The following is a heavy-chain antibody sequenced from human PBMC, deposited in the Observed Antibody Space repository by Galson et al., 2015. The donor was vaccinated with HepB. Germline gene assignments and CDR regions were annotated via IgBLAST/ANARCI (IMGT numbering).Heavy chain of an antibody. CDR3: ASGSSSWKSNYFDY. CDR1: GGTFSSYA. J-gene: IGHJ4*02. CDR2: IIPIFGTA. V-gene: IGHV1-69*06. D-gene: IGHD6-13*01. Sequence: SVKVSCKASGGTFSSYAISWVRRAPGQGLEWMGGIIPIFGTANYAQKFQGRVTITADKSTSTAYMELSSLRSEDTAVYYCASGSSSWKSNYFDYWGQGTLVTVSS.